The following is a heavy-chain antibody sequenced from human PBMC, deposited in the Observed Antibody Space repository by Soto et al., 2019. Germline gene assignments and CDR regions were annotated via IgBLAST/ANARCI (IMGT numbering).Heavy chain of an antibody. CDR1: GGAISSSNW. CDR3: ARDNTSGDSSGYPY. J-gene: IGHJ4*02. D-gene: IGHD3-22*01. Sequence: SETLSLTCAVSGGAISSSNWWSWVRQPPGRGLEWIGEIYHSGSTNYNPSLKSRVTISVDKSKNQFSLKLSSVTAADTAVYYCARDNTSGDSSGYPYWGQGTLVTVYS. V-gene: IGHV4-4*02. CDR2: IYHSGST.